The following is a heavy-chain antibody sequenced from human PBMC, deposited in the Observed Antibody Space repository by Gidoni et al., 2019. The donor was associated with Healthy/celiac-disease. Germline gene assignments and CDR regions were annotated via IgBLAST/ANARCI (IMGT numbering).Heavy chain of an antibody. J-gene: IGHJ4*02. V-gene: IGHV4-30-4*01. Sequence: LQLQESRLVLVYPSQTLSLTCTVSGCSIFSGYYYWTWIRQPPGKALEWIGYIYYSGSTYYNPSLKSRITISVDTSKNQFSLKLSSVTAADAAVYYCARDRAITFGGVIGYYFDYWGQGTLVTVSS. CDR1: GCSIFSGYYY. CDR2: IYYSGST. CDR3: ARDRAITFGGVIGYYFDY. D-gene: IGHD3-16*02.